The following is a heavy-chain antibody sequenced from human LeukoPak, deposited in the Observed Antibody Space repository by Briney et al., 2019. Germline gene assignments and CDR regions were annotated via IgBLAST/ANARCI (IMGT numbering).Heavy chain of an antibody. Sequence: ASETLSLTCAVYGGSFSGYYWSWIRQPPGKGLEWIGEINHSGSTNYNPSLKSRVTISVDTSKNQFSLKLSSVTAADTAVYYCARRGSVRPFDPWGQGTLVTVSS. D-gene: IGHD2/OR15-2a*01. CDR1: GGSFSGYY. CDR3: ARRGSVRPFDP. J-gene: IGHJ5*02. CDR2: INHSGST. V-gene: IGHV4-34*01.